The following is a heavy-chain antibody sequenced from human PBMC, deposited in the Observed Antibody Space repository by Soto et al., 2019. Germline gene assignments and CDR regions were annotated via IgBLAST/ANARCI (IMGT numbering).Heavy chain of an antibody. CDR2: INAGNGNT. D-gene: IGHD4-4*01. J-gene: IGHJ6*02. V-gene: IGHV1-3*01. Sequence: QVQLVQSGAEVKKPGASVKVSCKASRYTFTSYAMHWVRQAPGQRLEWMGWINAGNGNTKYSQKFQGRVTITRDTSACTAYMELSSLRSEDTAVYYCASSYSNYALIDYYYYGMDVWGQGTTVTVSS. CDR1: RYTFTSYA. CDR3: ASSYSNYALIDYYYYGMDV.